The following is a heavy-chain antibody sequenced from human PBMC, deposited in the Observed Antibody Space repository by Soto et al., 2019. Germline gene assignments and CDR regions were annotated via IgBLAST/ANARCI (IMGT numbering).Heavy chain of an antibody. D-gene: IGHD5-12*01. J-gene: IGHJ3*02. V-gene: IGHV3-23*01. CDR1: DFPFRSYS. CDR3: AKGYSGYVHDALDI. Sequence: XGSLRLSCTASDFPFRSYSMTWVRQAPGKGLEWVSSITGRGVYTYYADSVKGRFTISRDNSKNTLYLQMNSLRAEDTAVYYCAKGYSGYVHDALDIWGQGTMVTV. CDR2: ITGRGVYT.